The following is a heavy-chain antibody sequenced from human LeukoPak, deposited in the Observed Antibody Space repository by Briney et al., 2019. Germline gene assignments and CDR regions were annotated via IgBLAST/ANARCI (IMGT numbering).Heavy chain of an antibody. CDR1: AGCSSSDY. Sequence: LPFTRTGRAGCSSSDYCCWIRQPPEKGLEWIGYIYYSGSTNYNPSLKSRVTISVDTSKNQFSLKLSSVTAADTAVYYCARHGSSCGGDCYSDWFDPWGQGTLVTVSS. J-gene: IGHJ5*02. CDR2: IYYSGST. CDR3: ARHGSSCGGDCYSDWFDP. V-gene: IGHV4-59*08. D-gene: IGHD2-21*02.